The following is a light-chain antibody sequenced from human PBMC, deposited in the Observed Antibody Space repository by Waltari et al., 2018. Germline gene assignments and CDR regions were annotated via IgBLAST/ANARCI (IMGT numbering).Light chain of an antibody. J-gene: IGLJ2*01. Sequence: QSALTQPPSVSGSPGQSVTISCTGTSSDVGSYNRVSWYQQPPGTAPKLMIYEVSNRPSGVPDRFSGSKSGNTASLTISELQAEDEADYYCSSYTSSSTPIFGGGTKLTVL. CDR3: SSYTSSSTPI. CDR2: EVS. CDR1: SSDVGSYNR. V-gene: IGLV2-18*02.